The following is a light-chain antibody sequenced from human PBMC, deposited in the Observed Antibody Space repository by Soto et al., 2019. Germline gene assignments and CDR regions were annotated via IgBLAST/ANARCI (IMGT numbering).Light chain of an antibody. Sequence: QSVLTQPPSVSGAPGQRVTISCTGSSSNIGAGYDVHWYQQLPGTAPKLLIYGNTNRPSGVPDRFSGSKSGTSASLAITGLQAEDEADYYCLSFDSSLSVVFGGGTTVTVL. CDR2: GNT. CDR3: LSFDSSLSVV. CDR1: SSNIGAGYD. J-gene: IGLJ2*01. V-gene: IGLV1-40*01.